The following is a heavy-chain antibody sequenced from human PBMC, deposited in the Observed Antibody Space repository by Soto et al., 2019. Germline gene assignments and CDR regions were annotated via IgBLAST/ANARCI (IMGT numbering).Heavy chain of an antibody. J-gene: IGHJ4*02. CDR1: GFTFSSYA. Sequence: VQLVESGGGVVQPGTSLRLSCAASGFTFSSYAMHWVRQAPGKGLEWLAVIYYDGNDKFYADSVKGRLAISRDNSKNILFLQMNTVRAEDTAVYYCARARGYTSGPSHWGQGTLLTVSS. V-gene: IGHV3-33*01. CDR3: ARARGYTSGPSH. D-gene: IGHD5-12*01. CDR2: IYYDGNDK.